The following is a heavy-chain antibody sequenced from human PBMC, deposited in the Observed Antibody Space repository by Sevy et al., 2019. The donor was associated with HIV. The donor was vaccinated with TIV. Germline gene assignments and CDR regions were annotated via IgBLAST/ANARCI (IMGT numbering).Heavy chain of an antibody. Sequence: GSLRLSCAASGFSFSSYGMHWVRQAPDKGLEWVAVISFAGRDEFYSHSVKGRFTISRDDSKNTLYLQMDSLRPEDTAVYYCAGESSGYYPYYFDYWGQGTLVTVSS. J-gene: IGHJ4*02. D-gene: IGHD3-22*01. CDR1: GFSFSSYG. V-gene: IGHV3-30*03. CDR2: ISFAGRDE. CDR3: AGESSGYYPYYFDY.